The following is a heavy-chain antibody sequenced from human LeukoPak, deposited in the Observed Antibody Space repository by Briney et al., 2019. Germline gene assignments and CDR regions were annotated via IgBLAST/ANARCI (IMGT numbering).Heavy chain of an antibody. CDR1: GFTFSDYW. D-gene: IGHD6-13*01. CDR2: IKQDGGEK. CDR3: ARVRQLEHFDH. Sequence: GGSLRLSCAASGFTFSDYWMSWVRQAPGKGLEWVANIKQDGGEKYYVDSVKGRFTISRDNAKNSLYLLMNSVRAEDTAVYYCARVRQLEHFDHWGQGTLVTVSS. V-gene: IGHV3-7*01. J-gene: IGHJ4*02.